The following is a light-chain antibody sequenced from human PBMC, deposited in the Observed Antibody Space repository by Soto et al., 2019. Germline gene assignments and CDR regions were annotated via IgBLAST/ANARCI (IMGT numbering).Light chain of an antibody. CDR1: QSLLHSNGYTY. CDR2: WGS. Sequence: DIVMTQSPLSLPVTPGEPASISCRSSQSLLHSNGYTYLDRYLQKPGQSPQLLIYWGSNRASGVPDRLSGNGSGTDFTLKISRVEAEDVGVSYCMQALQTPLTFGPGTKVDIK. J-gene: IGKJ3*01. CDR3: MQALQTPLT. V-gene: IGKV2-28*01.